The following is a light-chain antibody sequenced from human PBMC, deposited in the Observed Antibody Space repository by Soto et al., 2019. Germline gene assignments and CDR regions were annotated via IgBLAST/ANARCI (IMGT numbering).Light chain of an antibody. CDR3: QQRSNRLT. V-gene: IGKV3-11*01. CDR1: QSVSNF. Sequence: EIVLTQSPATLSLSPGERATLSRRASQSVSNFLAWYQQRPGQAPRLLLYGASNRATGTPARFSGSGSGTDFTLTIRSLEPEDSAVDYCQQRSNRLTFGGGTKVDIK. CDR2: GAS. J-gene: IGKJ4*01.